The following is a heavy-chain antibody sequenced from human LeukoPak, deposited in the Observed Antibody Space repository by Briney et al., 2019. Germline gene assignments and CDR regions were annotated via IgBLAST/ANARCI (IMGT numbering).Heavy chain of an antibody. V-gene: IGHV4-59*08. CDR3: ARVYFDWLSPNYFDY. CDR2: IYYSGST. CDR1: GGSISSYY. J-gene: IGHJ4*02. Sequence: SETLSLTCTVSGGSISSYYWSWIRQPPGKGLEWIGYIYYSGSTNYNPSLKSRVTISVDTSKNQFSLKLSSVTAADTAVYYCARVYFDWLSPNYFDYWGQGTLVTVSS. D-gene: IGHD3-9*01.